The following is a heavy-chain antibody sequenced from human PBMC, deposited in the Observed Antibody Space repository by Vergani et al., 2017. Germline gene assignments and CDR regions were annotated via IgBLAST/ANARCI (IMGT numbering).Heavy chain of an antibody. Sequence: QVRLEESGPGPVKPSETPSLTFSVSGYPIGSGFYWAWIRQSPGEGLQWLTSIHNIGKSYHNPSLKSRVSVSLDTSNNRFSLNLTSVTATDTAVYYCARSQGDYWYFDLWGPGSLVTVSS. D-gene: IGHD2-21*01. J-gene: IGHJ2*01. V-gene: IGHV4-38-2*01. CDR2: IHNIGKS. CDR1: GYPIGSGFY. CDR3: ARSQGDYWYFDL.